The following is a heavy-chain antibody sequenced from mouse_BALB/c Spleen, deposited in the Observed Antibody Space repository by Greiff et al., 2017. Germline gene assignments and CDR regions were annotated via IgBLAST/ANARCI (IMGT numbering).Heavy chain of an antibody. V-gene: IGHV1-9*01. Sequence: QVQLQQSGAELMKPGASVKISCKATGYTFSSYWIEWVKQRPGHGLEWIGEILPGSGSTNYNEKFKGKATFTADTSSNTAYMQLSSLTSEDSAVYYCARLYRYDVGAMDYWGQGTSVTVSS. D-gene: IGHD2-14*01. J-gene: IGHJ4*01. CDR2: ILPGSGST. CDR1: GYTFSSYW. CDR3: ARLYRYDVGAMDY.